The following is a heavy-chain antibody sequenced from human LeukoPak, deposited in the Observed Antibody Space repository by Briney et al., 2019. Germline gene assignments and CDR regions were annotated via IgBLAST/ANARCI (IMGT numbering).Heavy chain of an antibody. J-gene: IGHJ4*02. CDR3: AREGTAAAGTYYFDY. D-gene: IGHD6-13*01. CDR2: ISGSGGST. V-gene: IGHV3-23*01. CDR1: GFTFSSYA. Sequence: SGGSLRLSCAASGFTFSSYAMSWVRQAPGKGLEWVSAISGSGGSTYYADSVKGRFTISRDNSKNSLYLQMNSLRAEDTAVYYCAREGTAAAGTYYFDYWGQGTLVTVSS.